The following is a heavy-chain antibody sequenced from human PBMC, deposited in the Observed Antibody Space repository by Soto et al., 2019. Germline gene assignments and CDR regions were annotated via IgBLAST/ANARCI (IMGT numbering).Heavy chain of an antibody. CDR3: VRERGEYDSGWYIDR. CDR2: ISSRSSLI. V-gene: IGHV3-48*02. CDR1: GFSFSSHS. Sequence: GGSLRLSCAASGFSFSSHSFNWVRQAPGQGLEWVAYISSRSSLILYVDSVRGRFVISRDNALKSLYLQMNSPRDEDTAIYYCVRERGEYDSGWYIDRWGQGTPVTVSS. J-gene: IGHJ5*02. D-gene: IGHD6-19*01.